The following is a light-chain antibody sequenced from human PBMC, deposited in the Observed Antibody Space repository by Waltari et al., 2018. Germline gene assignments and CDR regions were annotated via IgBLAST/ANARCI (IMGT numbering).Light chain of an antibody. CDR3: QQRNSWPLT. V-gene: IGKV3-11*01. Sequence: EIVLTQSPATLSLSPGERATLSCRASQSINSYLTWYQQKPGQAPRLLIYDASKSATGIPARFSGSVSGTDFTLTISCLEPEDFAVYYCQQRNSWPLTFGGGTKVEIK. CDR1: QSINSY. CDR2: DAS. J-gene: IGKJ4*01.